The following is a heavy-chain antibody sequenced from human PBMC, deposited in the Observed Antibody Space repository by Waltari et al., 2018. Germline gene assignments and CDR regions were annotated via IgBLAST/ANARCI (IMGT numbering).Heavy chain of an antibody. CDR2: IKTTSEGGTT. CDR1: GFTFLNAW. Sequence: EVDLVESGGGSVTPGESLRLSCATSGFTFLNAWMTWVRQAPGKRPEWIGRIKTTSEGGTTDYAAAVRGRFIISRDDSKKTLFLQMNSLKIEDTGLYYCTLPSAGHFDFWGQGTLVTVSS. J-gene: IGHJ4*02. V-gene: IGHV3-15*01. CDR3: TLPSAGHFDF.